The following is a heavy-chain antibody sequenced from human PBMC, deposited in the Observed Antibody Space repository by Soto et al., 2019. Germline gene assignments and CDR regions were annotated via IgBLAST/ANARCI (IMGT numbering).Heavy chain of an antibody. J-gene: IGHJ4*02. Sequence: EVQLLESGGGLVQPGGSLRLSCAASGFTFSNYAVTWVRQAPGKGLEWVSTISGSGGSTYYADSVMGRFTISRDNSKNTLYRQMNSLRAEDTAVYYCAKDQGSSWYEIDYWGQGTLVTVSS. CDR3: AKDQGSSWYEIDY. V-gene: IGHV3-23*01. CDR2: ISGSGGST. D-gene: IGHD6-13*01. CDR1: GFTFSNYA.